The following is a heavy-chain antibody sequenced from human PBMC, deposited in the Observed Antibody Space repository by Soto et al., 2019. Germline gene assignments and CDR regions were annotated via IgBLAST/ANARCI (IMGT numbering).Heavy chain of an antibody. J-gene: IGHJ2*01. CDR3: ALPVFRAYWYFDL. CDR2: IIPALGTA. V-gene: IGHV1-69*08. CDR1: GGTFSSHT. Sequence: SVKVSCKASGGTFSSHTFSWVRQAPGQGLEWMGRIIPALGTATYAQKFQGRVTITADESATTVYIELNSLRSEDTAVYYCALPVFRAYWYFDLWGRGXLVTVSS.